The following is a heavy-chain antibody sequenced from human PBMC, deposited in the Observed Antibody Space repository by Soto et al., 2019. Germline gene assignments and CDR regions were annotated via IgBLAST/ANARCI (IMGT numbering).Heavy chain of an antibody. CDR3: ARGSKDTSKIFDY. J-gene: IGHJ4*02. CDR2: INHSGST. D-gene: IGHD5-18*01. V-gene: IGHV4-34*01. CDR1: RGSFSGYY. Sequence: SGTLSPTFPFYRGSFSGYYWRWIRPPPGKGLEWIGEINHSGSTNYNPSLKSRVTISVDTSKNQFSLKLSSVTAADTAVYYGARGSKDTSKIFDYWGQGTLVTVSS.